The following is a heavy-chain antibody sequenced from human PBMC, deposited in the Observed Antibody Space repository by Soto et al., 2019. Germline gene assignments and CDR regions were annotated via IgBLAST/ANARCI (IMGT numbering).Heavy chain of an antibody. D-gene: IGHD6-19*01. V-gene: IGHV1-18*01. CDR2: ISAYNGNT. CDR3: ARVLDSSGWSNYYYYGMDV. CDR1: GYTFTSYG. J-gene: IGHJ6*02. Sequence: EASVKVSCKASGYTFTSYGISWVRQAPGQGLEWMGWISAYNGNTNYAQKLQGRVTMTTDTSTSTAYMELRSLRSDDTAVYYCARVLDSSGWSNYYYYGMDVWGQGTTVTVSS.